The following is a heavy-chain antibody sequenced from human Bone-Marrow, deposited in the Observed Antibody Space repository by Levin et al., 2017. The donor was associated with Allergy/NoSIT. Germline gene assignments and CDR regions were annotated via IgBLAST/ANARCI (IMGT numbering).Heavy chain of an antibody. CDR2: ISWNSGSI. CDR3: AKGSRSDPTTPQDY. V-gene: IGHV3-9*01. J-gene: IGHJ4*02. Sequence: GWSLRLSCAASGFTFDDYAMHWVRQAPGKGLEWVSGISWNSGSIGYADSVKGRFTISRDNAKNSLYLQMNSLRAEDTALYYCAKGSRSDPTTPQDYWGQGTLVTVSS. CDR1: GFTFDDYA. D-gene: IGHD3-3*01.